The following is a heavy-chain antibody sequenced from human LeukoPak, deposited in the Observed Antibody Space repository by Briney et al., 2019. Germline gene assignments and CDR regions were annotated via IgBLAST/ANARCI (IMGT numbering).Heavy chain of an antibody. Sequence: ASVKVSCKASGYTFSSYGVVWVRQAPGQGLEWMGWVNPTSGGTNYAQKFQGRVTMTRDTSISTAYMELSRLRSDDTAVYYCARVYYYYDSSGILTLYFDYWGQGTLVTVSS. J-gene: IGHJ4*02. D-gene: IGHD3-22*01. CDR2: VNPTSGGT. CDR1: GYTFSSYG. V-gene: IGHV1-2*02. CDR3: ARVYYYYDSSGILTLYFDY.